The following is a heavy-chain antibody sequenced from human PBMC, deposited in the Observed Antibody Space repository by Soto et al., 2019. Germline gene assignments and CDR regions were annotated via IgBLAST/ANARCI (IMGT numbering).Heavy chain of an antibody. CDR3: ARSPDYGGNSRFDY. CDR1: GGSISSGDYY. J-gene: IGHJ4*02. D-gene: IGHD4-17*01. CDR2: IDYSGSN. Sequence: QVQLQESGPGLVKPSQTLSLTCTVSGGSISSGDYYWSWIRQPPGKGLEWSGYIDYSGSNYYNPSLKNRVTISVDTSKNQFSLKLSSVTAADTAVYYCARSPDYGGNSRFDYWGQGTLVTVSS. V-gene: IGHV4-30-4*01.